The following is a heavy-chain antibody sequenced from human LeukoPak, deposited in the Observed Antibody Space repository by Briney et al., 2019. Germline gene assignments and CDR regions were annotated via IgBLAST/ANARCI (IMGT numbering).Heavy chain of an antibody. J-gene: IGHJ4*02. D-gene: IGHD6-13*01. Sequence: PGGSLRLSCVASGFTFSSYSMNWVRQAPGKGLEWVSCITSDSSYMYYADSVKGRFTISRDNAKNSLCLQMSSLRAEDTAVYYCARGIAEAYYFDYWGQGTLVTVSS. V-gene: IGHV3-21*01. CDR3: ARGIAEAYYFDY. CDR2: ITSDSSYM. CDR1: GFTFSSYS.